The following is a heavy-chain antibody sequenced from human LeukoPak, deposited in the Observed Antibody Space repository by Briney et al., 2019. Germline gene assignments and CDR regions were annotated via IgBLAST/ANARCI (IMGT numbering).Heavy chain of an antibody. V-gene: IGHV3-30*18. J-gene: IGHJ4*02. CDR3: AKDGFDYGDPRGGFDY. Sequence: GRSLRLSCAASGFTFSSYGMHWVRQAPGKGLEWVAVISYDGSNKYYADSVKGRFTISRDNSKNTLYLQMNSLRAEDTAVYYCAKDGFDYGDPRGGFDYWGQGTLVTVSS. CDR1: GFTFSSYG. D-gene: IGHD4-17*01. CDR2: ISYDGSNK.